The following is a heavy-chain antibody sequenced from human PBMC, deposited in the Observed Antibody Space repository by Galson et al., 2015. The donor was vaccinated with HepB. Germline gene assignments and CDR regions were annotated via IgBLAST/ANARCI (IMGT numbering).Heavy chain of an antibody. CDR3: VKDIVAGGMDV. V-gene: IGHV3-9*01. D-gene: IGHD2-21*01. J-gene: IGHJ6*04. Sequence: SLRLTCAASGFPLDDYGMHWVRQAPGKGLEWVSGITSNGVGYADSVKGRLTISRDNAKNSLYLQMNSLRVEDTALYYCVKDIVAGGMDVWGKGTTVTVSS. CDR1: GFPLDDYG. CDR2: ITSNGV.